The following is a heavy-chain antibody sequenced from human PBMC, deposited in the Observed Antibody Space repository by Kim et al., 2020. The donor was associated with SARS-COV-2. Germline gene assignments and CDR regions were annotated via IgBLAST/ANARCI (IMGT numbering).Heavy chain of an antibody. J-gene: IGHJ4*02. CDR3: AKDSGYCSGGSCLLSDY. Sequence: GGSLRLSCAASGFTFSSYAMSWVRQAPGKGLEWVSVIYSGGSSTYYADSVKGRFTISRDNSKNTLYLQMNSLRAEDTAVYYCAKDSGYCSGGSCLLSDYWGQGTLVTVSS. D-gene: IGHD2-15*01. CDR2: IYSGGSST. V-gene: IGHV3-23*03. CDR1: GFTFSSYA.